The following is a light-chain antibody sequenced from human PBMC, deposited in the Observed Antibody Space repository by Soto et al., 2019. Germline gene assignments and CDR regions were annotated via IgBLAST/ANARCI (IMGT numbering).Light chain of an antibody. V-gene: IGKV3-20*01. CDR1: ESVSSSY. CDR2: GAS. Sequence: ENVLTQSPGTLSLSPGERATLSCRASESVSSSYLAWYQQRPGQAPRLLIYGASMRATGIPDRFSGSGSGTDFTLTISRLEPEDFAVYYCQQYGSSPWTFGQGTKVDIK. J-gene: IGKJ1*01. CDR3: QQYGSSPWT.